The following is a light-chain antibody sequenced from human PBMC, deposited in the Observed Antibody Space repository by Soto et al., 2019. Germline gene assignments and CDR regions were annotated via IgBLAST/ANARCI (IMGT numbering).Light chain of an antibody. CDR1: KSLLHSHGYTY. V-gene: IGKV2-28*01. CDR3: MNALQIPLT. J-gene: IGKJ4*01. CDR2: MGS. Sequence: DIVMTQSPVSLPVTPGETAAISCRSSKSLLHSHGYTYMYWYLRKPGQSTQLMIYMGSTRASGVPDRFRGRGSDTDFTLNMRRVEAEDCGVHFCMNALQIPLTSGGGTKGEIK.